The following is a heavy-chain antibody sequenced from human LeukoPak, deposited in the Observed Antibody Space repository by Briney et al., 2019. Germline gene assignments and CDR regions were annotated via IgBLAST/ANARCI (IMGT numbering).Heavy chain of an antibody. Sequence: SETLSLTCAVYGGSFSGYYWSWIRQPPGKGLEWIGEINHSGSTNYNPSLKSRVTISVDTSKNQFSLKLSSVTAADTVVYYCARRVVVIRDIDYWGQGTLVTVSS. CDR3: ARRVVVIRDIDY. V-gene: IGHV4-34*01. D-gene: IGHD3-22*01. CDR1: GGSFSGYY. CDR2: INHSGST. J-gene: IGHJ4*02.